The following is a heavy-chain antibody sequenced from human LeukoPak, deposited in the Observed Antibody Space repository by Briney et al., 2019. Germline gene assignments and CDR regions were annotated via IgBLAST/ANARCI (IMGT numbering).Heavy chain of an antibody. J-gene: IGHJ4*02. V-gene: IGHV4-39*01. Sequence: SETLSLTCTVSGGSTSSSTYYWGWIRQPPGKGLEWIGNIYYSENTYYNPSLKSRVTISVDTSKNQFSLKLSSVTASDTAVYYCARGDHSSGWYFSSGYDYWGQGTLVTVSS. CDR1: GGSTSSSTYY. CDR2: IYYSENT. CDR3: ARGDHSSGWYFSSGYDY. D-gene: IGHD6-19*01.